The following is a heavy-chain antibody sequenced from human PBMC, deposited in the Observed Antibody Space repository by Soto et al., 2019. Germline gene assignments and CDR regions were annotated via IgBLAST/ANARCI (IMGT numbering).Heavy chain of an antibody. CDR1: GYTFTNFG. V-gene: IGHV1-18*01. CDR2: ISAYNGNT. D-gene: IGHD1-1*01. J-gene: IGHJ5*02. CDR3: ARDQSWHDLLWYFDP. Sequence: ASVKVSCKASGYTFTNFGISWVRQAPGQGLEWMGWISAYNGNTNYAQKFQGRVTMTTDTSTSTAYMEVRSLRFDDTAVYYCARDQSWHDLLWYFDPWGQGTLVTVAS.